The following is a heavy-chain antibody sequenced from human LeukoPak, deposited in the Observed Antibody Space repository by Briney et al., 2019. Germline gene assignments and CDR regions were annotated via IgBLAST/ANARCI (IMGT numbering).Heavy chain of an antibody. CDR2: IFYSGTT. D-gene: IGHD5-24*01. V-gene: IGHV4-59*08. CDR1: GGSISSYY. Sequence: SETLSLACTVSGGSISSYYWSWIRQPPGKGLEWIGFIFYSGTTNYNPSLKSRVTISVDTSKNQFSLKLSSVTAADTAMYYCARGRVEMATIDFDYWGQGTLVTVSS. CDR3: ARGRVEMATIDFDY. J-gene: IGHJ4*02.